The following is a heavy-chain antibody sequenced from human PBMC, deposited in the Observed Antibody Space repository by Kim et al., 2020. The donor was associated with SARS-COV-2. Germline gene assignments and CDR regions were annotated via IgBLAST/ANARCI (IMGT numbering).Heavy chain of an antibody. D-gene: IGHD4-17*01. V-gene: IGHV4-39*01. CDR1: GGSISSSSYY. Sequence: SETLSLTCTVSGGSISSSSYYWGWIRQPPGKGLEWIGSIYYSGSTYYNPSLKSRVTISVDTSKNQFSLKLSSVTAADTAVYYCARHFGDYEPPFDYWGQGTLVTVSS. CDR3: ARHFGDYEPPFDY. CDR2: IYYSGST. J-gene: IGHJ4*02.